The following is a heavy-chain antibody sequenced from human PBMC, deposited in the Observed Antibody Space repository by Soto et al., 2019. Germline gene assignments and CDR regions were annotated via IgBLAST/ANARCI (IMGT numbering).Heavy chain of an antibody. J-gene: IGHJ4*02. Sequence: QVQLVQSGAEVKKPGASVKVSCKASGYTFTSYGISWVRQAPGQGLEWMGWISVYNGNTNYAQNVQGRVTMTTEKSTSTAYMELRSLRSDDTAVYYCARDLGWGYDSTGYSFDYWGQGTLVTVSA. V-gene: IGHV1-18*04. CDR2: ISVYNGNT. CDR3: ARDLGWGYDSTGYSFDY. D-gene: IGHD3-22*01. CDR1: GYTFTSYG.